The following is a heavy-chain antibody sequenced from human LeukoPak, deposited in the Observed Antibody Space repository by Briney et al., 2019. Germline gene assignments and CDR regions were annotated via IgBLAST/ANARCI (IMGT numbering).Heavy chain of an antibody. CDR1: GFTFSSYS. CDR2: ISSSSSYI. V-gene: IGHV3-21*01. D-gene: IGHD6-19*01. Sequence: GGSLRLSCAASGFTFSSYSMSWVRQAPGKGLEWVSSISSSSSYIYYADSVKGRFTISRDNAKNSLYLQMNSLRAEDTAVYYCARKGSSGSNGFDYWGQGTLVTVSS. CDR3: ARKGSSGSNGFDY. J-gene: IGHJ4*02.